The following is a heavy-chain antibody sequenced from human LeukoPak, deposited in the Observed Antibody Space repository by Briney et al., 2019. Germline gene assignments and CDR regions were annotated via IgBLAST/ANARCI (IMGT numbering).Heavy chain of an antibody. V-gene: IGHV4-59*01. CDR3: ANEGRGGSYYVPFDY. J-gene: IGHJ4*02. D-gene: IGHD1-26*01. Sequence: SETLSLTCTVSGGSISSYYWSWIRQPPGKGLEWIGYIYYSGSTNYNPSLKSRVTISVDTSKNQFSLKLSSVTAADTAVYYCANEGRGGSYYVPFDYWGQGTLVTASS. CDR1: GGSISSYY. CDR2: IYYSGST.